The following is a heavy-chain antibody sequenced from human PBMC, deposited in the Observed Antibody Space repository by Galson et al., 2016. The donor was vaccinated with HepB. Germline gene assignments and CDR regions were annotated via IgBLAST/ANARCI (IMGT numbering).Heavy chain of an antibody. D-gene: IGHD1-26*01. Sequence: SLRLSCAAPGFTFSSYWMYWVRQAPGKGLVWVSRIDSDGITTAYADSVKGRFTISRDNAKNTLYLQMNSLSAEDTAVYYCATGGGRRSKYYGMDVWGHGTMVTVSS. CDR2: IDSDGITT. V-gene: IGHV3-74*01. CDR3: ATGGGRRSKYYGMDV. J-gene: IGHJ6*02. CDR1: GFTFSSYW.